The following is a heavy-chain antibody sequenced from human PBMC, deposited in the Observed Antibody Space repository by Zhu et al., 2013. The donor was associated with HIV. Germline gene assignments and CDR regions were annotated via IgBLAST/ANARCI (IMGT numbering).Heavy chain of an antibody. Sequence: QVQLQESGPGLVKPSETLSLTCAVSGYSINSDYYWGWIRQPPGKGLEWIGIIYKSVSTYYNPSLTGRVTMAADTSKNQFSLRLTSVTAADTAFYYCALFTYYYDSSDYRKGWFDPWAREPWSPSPQ. CDR3: ALFTYYYDSSDYRKGWFDP. V-gene: IGHV4-38-2*01. D-gene: IGHD3-22*01. J-gene: IGHJ5*02. CDR1: GYSINSDYY. CDR2: IYKSVST.